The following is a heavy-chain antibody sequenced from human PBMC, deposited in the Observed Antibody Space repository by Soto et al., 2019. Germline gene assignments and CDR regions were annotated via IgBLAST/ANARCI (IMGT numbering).Heavy chain of an antibody. J-gene: IGHJ4*02. V-gene: IGHV3-23*01. CDR1: GFTFSSYA. Sequence: EVQLLESGGGLVQPGGSLRLSCAGTGFTFSSYAMSWVRQAPGRGLEWVSAISGSSGSTYYADSVKGRFTISRDNSKNTLYLQMNSLGAEDTAVYYCAKGRVKAAAGTGGDYWGQGTLVTVSS. CDR3: AKGRVKAAAGTGGDY. CDR2: ISGSSGST. D-gene: IGHD6-13*01.